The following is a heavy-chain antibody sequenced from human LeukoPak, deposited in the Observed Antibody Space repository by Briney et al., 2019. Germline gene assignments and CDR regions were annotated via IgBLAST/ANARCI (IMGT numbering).Heavy chain of an antibody. Sequence: ASVKVSCKASGYTFTSYGISWVRQAPGQGLEWMGWISAYNGNTNYAQKLQGRVTMTTDTSTSTSYMELRSLRSDDTAVYYRARDWGIGYCSSTSCASTNWFDPWGQGTLVTVSS. J-gene: IGHJ5*02. CDR1: GYTFTSYG. D-gene: IGHD2-2*01. V-gene: IGHV1-18*01. CDR3: ARDWGIGYCSSTSCASTNWFDP. CDR2: ISAYNGNT.